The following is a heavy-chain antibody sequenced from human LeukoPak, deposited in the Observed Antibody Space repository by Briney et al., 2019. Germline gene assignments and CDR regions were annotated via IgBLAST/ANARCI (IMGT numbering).Heavy chain of an antibody. D-gene: IGHD6-25*01. J-gene: IGHJ4*02. V-gene: IGHV4-59*01. Sequence: SETLSLTCTVSGGSISDYSWSWIRQPPGKGLEWIGNIYCSGSANHNPSLKSRVTISRDTSKNQFSLKLTSVTTADTAVYYCARAGGVKTAALDLDYWGQGTLVTVSS. CDR3: ARAGGVKTAALDLDY. CDR1: GGSISDYS. CDR2: IYCSGSA.